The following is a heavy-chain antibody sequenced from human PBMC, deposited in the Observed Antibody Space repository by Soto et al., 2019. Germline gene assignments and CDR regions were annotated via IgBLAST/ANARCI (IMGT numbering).Heavy chain of an antibody. CDR1: GFTFSNYV. CDR2: ISDSGGDT. D-gene: IGHD6-6*01. Sequence: GGSLRLSCAASGFTFSNYVMRWVRQAPGKGLEWVSSISDSGGDTSYADSVKGRFTISRDNSNKTLYLQMNSLRAEDTAVYYCAIPDADRPVWGQGTLVTVSS. V-gene: IGHV3-23*01. CDR3: AIPDADRPV. J-gene: IGHJ4*02.